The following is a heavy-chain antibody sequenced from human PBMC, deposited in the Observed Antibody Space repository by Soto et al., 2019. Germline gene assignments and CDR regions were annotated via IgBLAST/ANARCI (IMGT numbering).Heavy chain of an antibody. CDR2: IYYSGST. V-gene: IGHV4-39*01. D-gene: IGHD2-15*01. CDR3: ARPLGEVVVAATPWGAFDI. J-gene: IGHJ3*02. CDR1: GGSISSSSYY. Sequence: TSETLSLTCTVSGGSISSSSYYWGWIRQPPGKGLEWIGSIYYSGSTYYNPSLKSRVTISVDTSKNQFSLKLSSVTAADTAVYYCARPLGEVVVAATPWGAFDIWGQGTMVTVSS.